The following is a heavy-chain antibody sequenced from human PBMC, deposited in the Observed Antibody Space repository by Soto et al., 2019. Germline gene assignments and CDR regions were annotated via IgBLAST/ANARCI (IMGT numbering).Heavy chain of an antibody. CDR1: GGTFSSYT. V-gene: IGHV1-69*08. D-gene: IGHD2-2*02. Sequence: QVQLVQSGAEVKKPGSSVKVSCKASGGTFSSYTIRWVRQAPGQGLEWMGRIIPILGIANYAQKFQGRVTITADKSTSTAYMELSSLRSEDTAVYYCARDRSVVPAAIGIYYYYCMDVCVKGTTVSVS. J-gene: IGHJ6*03. CDR2: IIPILGIA. CDR3: ARDRSVVPAAIGIYYYYCMDV.